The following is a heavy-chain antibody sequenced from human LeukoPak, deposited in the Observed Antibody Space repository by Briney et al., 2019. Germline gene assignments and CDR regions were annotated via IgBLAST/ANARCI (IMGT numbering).Heavy chain of an antibody. CDR3: ARALYSSSCYFPFDY. D-gene: IGHD6-13*01. J-gene: IGHJ4*02. CDR2: ISAYNGNT. Sequence: ASVKVSCKASGGTFSSYAISWVRQAPGQGLEWMGWISAYNGNTNYAQKLQGRVTMTTDTSTSTAYMELRSLRSDDTAVYYCARALYSSSCYFPFDYWGQGTLVTVSS. V-gene: IGHV1-18*01. CDR1: GGTFSSYA.